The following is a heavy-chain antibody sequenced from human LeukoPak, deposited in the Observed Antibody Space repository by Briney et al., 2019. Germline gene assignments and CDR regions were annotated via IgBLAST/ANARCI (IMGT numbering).Heavy chain of an antibody. Sequence: GGSLRLSCAASGFTVSSNYMSWVRQAPGKGLEWVSVIYSAGSTYYADSVKGRFTISRDNAKNSLFLQMDSLRAEDTAVYYCARDLAGHYYGSGSSFDYWGQGTLVTVSS. CDR1: GFTVSSNY. D-gene: IGHD3-10*01. CDR2: IYSAGST. J-gene: IGHJ4*02. CDR3: ARDLAGHYYGSGSSFDY. V-gene: IGHV3-53*01.